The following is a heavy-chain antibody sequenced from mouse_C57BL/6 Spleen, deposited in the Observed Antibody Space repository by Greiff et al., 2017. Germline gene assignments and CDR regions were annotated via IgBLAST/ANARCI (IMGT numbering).Heavy chain of an antibody. V-gene: IGHV5-6*01. D-gene: IGHD1-1*01. CDR1: GFTFSSYG. J-gene: IGHJ4*01. CDR3: ARGGTTVVAPYYYAMDY. CDR2: ISSGGSYT. Sequence: EVMLVESGGDLVKPGGSLKLSCAASGFTFSSYGMSWVRQTPDKRLEWVATISSGGSYTYYPDSVKGRFTISRDNAKNTLYLKMSSLKSEDTAMYYCARGGTTVVAPYYYAMDYWGQGTSVTVSS.